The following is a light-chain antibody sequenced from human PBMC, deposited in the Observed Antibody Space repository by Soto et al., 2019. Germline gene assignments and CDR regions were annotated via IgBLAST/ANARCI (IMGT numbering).Light chain of an antibody. CDR1: SSDVGNYIY. CDR3: TSYTTSSTYV. CDR2: EVS. J-gene: IGLJ1*01. V-gene: IGLV2-14*01. Sequence: QSFLTQPASVSGSPGQSITISCTGTSSDVGNYIYVFWFQQHPGKAPKLIISEVSNRPSGVSSRFSGSKSGNTASLTISGLQAEDEAHYYCTSYTTSSTYVSGTGTKVTVL.